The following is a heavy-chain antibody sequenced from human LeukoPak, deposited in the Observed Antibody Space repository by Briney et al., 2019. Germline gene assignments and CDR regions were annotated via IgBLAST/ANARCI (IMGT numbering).Heavy chain of an antibody. CDR2: IYPSDSDT. J-gene: IGHJ6*02. CDR1: GYSFTTHL. D-gene: IGHD3-10*01. Sequence: GESLKISCQGSGYSFTTHLIGWVRQMPGKGLEWMGIIYPSDSDTRYSPSFQGQVTISADKSISTAYLQWSSLKPSDTPVYYCARHSRPSFTMVGEFIKSYGMDVWGQGTTVTVSS. V-gene: IGHV5-51*01. CDR3: ARHSRPSFTMVGEFIKSYGMDV.